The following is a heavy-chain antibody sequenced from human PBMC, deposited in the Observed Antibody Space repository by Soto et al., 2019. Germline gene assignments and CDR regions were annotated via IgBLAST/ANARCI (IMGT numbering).Heavy chain of an antibody. CDR1: GGSISSSSYY. CDR3: ARLMDFYGSGNDFGYAFEI. CDR2: IYYRGST. D-gene: IGHD3-10*01. V-gene: IGHV4-39*01. J-gene: IGHJ3*02. Sequence: QLQLQESGPGLVKPSETLSLTCTVSGGSISSSSYYWGWIRQPPGKGLEWIGSIYYRGSTYYNPSLKGRVTLSVDTSKNPFALKLRSVTASDTAVYYCARLMDFYGSGNDFGYAFEIWGQGTMVTVSS.